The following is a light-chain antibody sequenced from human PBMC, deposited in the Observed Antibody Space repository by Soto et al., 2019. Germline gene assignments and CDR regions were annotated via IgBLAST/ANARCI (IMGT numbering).Light chain of an antibody. J-gene: IGLJ1*01. CDR2: SNN. CDR3: QSYDTGLLGLL. V-gene: IGLV1-44*01. Sequence: QAVLTQPPSASGTPGQRVTISCSGSSSNIGSNTVNWYQQLPGTAPKLLIYSNNQRPSGVPDRFSGSKSGTSASLAISGLQSEDEADYYCQSYDTGLLGLLFGTGTKLTVL. CDR1: SSNIGSNT.